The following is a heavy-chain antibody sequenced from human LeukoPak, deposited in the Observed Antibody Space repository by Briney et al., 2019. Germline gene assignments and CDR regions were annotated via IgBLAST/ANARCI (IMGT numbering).Heavy chain of an antibody. CDR3: ARHQGSVFGVARRGFDP. J-gene: IGHJ5*02. V-gene: IGHV4-4*09. Sequence: SETLFLTCTVSGGSISSYYWSWIRQPPGKGLEWIGYIYTSGSTNYNPSLKSRVTISVDTSKNQFSLKLSSVTAADTAVYYCARHQGSVFGVARRGFDPWGQGTLVTVSS. D-gene: IGHD3-3*01. CDR2: IYTSGST. CDR1: GGSISSYY.